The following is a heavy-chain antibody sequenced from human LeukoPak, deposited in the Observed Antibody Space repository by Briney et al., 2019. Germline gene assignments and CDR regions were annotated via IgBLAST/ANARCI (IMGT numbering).Heavy chain of an antibody. D-gene: IGHD3-10*01. CDR1: GYSFTSYW. J-gene: IGHJ3*02. CDR2: IYPGDSDS. V-gene: IGHV5-51*01. CDR3: ARRASGTYSPFDI. Sequence: GESLKISWKGSGYSFTSYWIGWVLHMPGKGLGGRRIIYPGDSDSRYSPSFQGQVTFSADKSINTAYLQWSSLKASDTAMYYCARRASGTYSPFDIWGHGTMVIVSS.